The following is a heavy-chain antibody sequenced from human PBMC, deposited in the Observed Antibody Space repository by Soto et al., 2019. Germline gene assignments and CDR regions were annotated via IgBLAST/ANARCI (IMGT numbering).Heavy chain of an antibody. CDR3: ARTERDWSAYYYYAMDV. V-gene: IGHV4-4*03. D-gene: IGHD3-3*01. CDR1: GGSISSSNW. CDR2: IYHSGST. J-gene: IGHJ6*02. Sequence: PETLSRTSAVSGGSISSSNWWSWVRQPPGKGLEWIGEIYHSGSTNYNPSLKSPVTISVDTSKNQFSLKLSSVTAADTAVYYCARTERDWSAYYYYAMDVWGQGTTVTVSS.